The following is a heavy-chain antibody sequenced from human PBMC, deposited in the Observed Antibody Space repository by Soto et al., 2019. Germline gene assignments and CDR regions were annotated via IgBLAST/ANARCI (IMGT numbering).Heavy chain of an antibody. V-gene: IGHV3-7*03. CDR1: GYTFSNYY. Sequence: GGSVRLSCRASGYTFSNYYIIWVRQAPGKGLEWVANIKQDGSEKYYVDSVKGRFTISRDNAKNSLYLQMNSLRAEDTAVYYCARHVDTAMATIFYWGQGTLVTVSS. J-gene: IGHJ4*02. CDR2: IKQDGSEK. D-gene: IGHD5-18*01. CDR3: ARHVDTAMATIFY.